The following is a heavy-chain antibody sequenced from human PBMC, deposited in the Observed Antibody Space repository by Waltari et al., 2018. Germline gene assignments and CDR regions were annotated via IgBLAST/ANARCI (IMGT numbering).Heavy chain of an antibody. CDR2: IYYSGST. J-gene: IGHJ4*02. D-gene: IGHD6-19*01. CDR3: ARGAPEGIAVAGPMDY. V-gene: IGHV4-39*01. Sequence: QVQLQESGPGLVKPSGTLSLTCAVSGGSIRSSSYYWGWIRPTPGKGLEWIGSIYYSGSTYYNPSLKSRVTVSVDTSKNQFSLKLNSVTAADTAVYYCARGAPEGIAVAGPMDYWGQGTLVTVSS. CDR1: GGSIRSSSYY.